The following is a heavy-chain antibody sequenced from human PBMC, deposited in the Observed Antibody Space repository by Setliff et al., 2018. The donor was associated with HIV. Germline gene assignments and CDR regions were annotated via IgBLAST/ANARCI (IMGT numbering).Heavy chain of an antibody. Sequence: PGESLKISCKGSGYSFSTYWIAWVRQMPGKGLEWMGLIYPGDSNIKYSPSFQGQVTISADKSITTAYLQWTNVKASDTAMYYCARHDSSGYYSPFDHWGQGTLVTVSS. D-gene: IGHD3-22*01. J-gene: IGHJ4*02. V-gene: IGHV5-51*01. CDR2: IYPGDSNI. CDR1: GYSFSTYW. CDR3: ARHDSSGYYSPFDH.